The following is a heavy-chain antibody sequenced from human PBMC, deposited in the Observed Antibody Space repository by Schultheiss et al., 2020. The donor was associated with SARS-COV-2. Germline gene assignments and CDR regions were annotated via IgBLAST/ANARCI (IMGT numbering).Heavy chain of an antibody. CDR1: GGSIRSYY. Sequence: SETLSLTCSVSGGSIRSYYWSWIRQPPGKGLEWIGYIYSSGSTNYNPSLKSRVTISVDTSKNQFSLKLSSVTAADTAVYYCARVRGYCTNGVCYTSYYYYYMDVWGKGTTVTVSS. J-gene: IGHJ6*03. D-gene: IGHD2-8*01. V-gene: IGHV4-59*01. CDR2: IYSSGST. CDR3: ARVRGYCTNGVCYTSYYYYYMDV.